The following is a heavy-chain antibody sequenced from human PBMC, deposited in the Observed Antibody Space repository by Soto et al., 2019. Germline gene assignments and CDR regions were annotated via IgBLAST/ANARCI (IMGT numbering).Heavy chain of an antibody. CDR1: GYTFTSYD. D-gene: IGHD5-18*01. V-gene: IGHV1-8*01. CDR2: MNPNSGNT. CDR3: ARGYTAMVYYYYGMDV. J-gene: IGHJ6*02. Sequence: GASVKVSCKASGYTFTSYDINWVRQATGQGLEWMGWMNPNSGNTGYAQKFQGRVTMTRNTSISTAYMELSSLRSEDTAVYYCARGYTAMVYYYYGMDVWGQGTTVTVSS.